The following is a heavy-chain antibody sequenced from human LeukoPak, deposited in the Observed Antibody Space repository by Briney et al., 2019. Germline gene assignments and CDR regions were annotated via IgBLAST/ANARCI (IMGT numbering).Heavy chain of an antibody. D-gene: IGHD6-19*01. J-gene: IGHJ4*02. V-gene: IGHV3-43D*03. CDR2: ISWDGGST. CDR1: GFTFDDYA. Sequence: GGSLRLSCAASGFTFDDYAMHWVRQAPGKGLEWVSLISWDGGSTYYADYVKGRFTISRDNSKNSLYLQMNSLRAEDTALYYCAKAYEYSSGWYGNYFDYWGQGTLVTVSS. CDR3: AKAYEYSSGWYGNYFDY.